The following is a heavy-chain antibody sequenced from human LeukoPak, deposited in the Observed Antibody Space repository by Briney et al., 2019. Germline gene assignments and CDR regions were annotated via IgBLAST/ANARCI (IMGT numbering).Heavy chain of an antibody. J-gene: IGHJ4*02. Sequence: GGSLRLSCAASGFTFSSYAMSGFRQAPGKGRKWVSAISGSGGSTYYADSVKGRFTISRDNSKNTLYLQMNSLRAEDTAVYYCARDWDFGMATMIDYWGQGTLVTVSS. CDR1: GFTFSSYA. D-gene: IGHD5-24*01. V-gene: IGHV3-23*01. CDR3: ARDWDFGMATMIDY. CDR2: ISGSGGST.